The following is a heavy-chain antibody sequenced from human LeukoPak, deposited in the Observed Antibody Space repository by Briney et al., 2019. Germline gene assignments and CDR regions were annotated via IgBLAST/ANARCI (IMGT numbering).Heavy chain of an antibody. J-gene: IGHJ4*02. D-gene: IGHD1-14*01. Sequence: ASVKVSCKTSGYTFTTYGVSWVRQAPGHGLEWMGWASGYTGNTNYAERFQGRVTMTIDASTSTVYMELTNLRSDDTAVYFCARGEVSASLYYFDFWGQGTLVTVS. CDR2: ASGYTGNT. CDR3: ARGEVSASLYYFDF. CDR1: GYTFTTYG. V-gene: IGHV1-18*01.